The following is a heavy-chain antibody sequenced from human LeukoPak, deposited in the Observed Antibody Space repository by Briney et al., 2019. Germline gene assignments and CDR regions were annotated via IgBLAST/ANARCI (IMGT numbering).Heavy chain of an antibody. CDR2: ISSSSNTI. Sequence: GGSLRLSCAASRFTFSSYSMNWVRQAPGKGLEWVSYISSSSNTIYYADSVKGRFTISRDNAKNSLYLQMNSLRAEDTAVYYCERGNSYGPGDVDSWGQGTLVTVSS. CDR3: ERGNSYGPGDVDS. D-gene: IGHD5-18*01. CDR1: RFTFSSYS. J-gene: IGHJ4*02. V-gene: IGHV3-48*01.